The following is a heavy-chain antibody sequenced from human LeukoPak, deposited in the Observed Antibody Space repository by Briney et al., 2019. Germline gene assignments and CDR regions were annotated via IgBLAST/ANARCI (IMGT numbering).Heavy chain of an antibody. Sequence: ASVKVSCKASGGTFSSYAIIWVRQAPGQGLEWMGRIIPILGIANYAQKFQGRVTITADKSTSTAYMELSSLRSEDTAVYYCARQRGQVAGTIDYWGQRTLVTVSS. J-gene: IGHJ4*02. CDR2: IIPILGIA. V-gene: IGHV1-69*04. D-gene: IGHD6-19*01. CDR3: ARQRGQVAGTIDY. CDR1: GGTFSSYA.